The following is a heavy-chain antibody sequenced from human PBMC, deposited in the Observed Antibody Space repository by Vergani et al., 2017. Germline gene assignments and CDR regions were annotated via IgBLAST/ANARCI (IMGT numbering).Heavy chain of an antibody. CDR2: ICPGASTV. J-gene: IGHJ6*02. CDR1: GFTFSDHY. V-gene: IGHV3-11*04. D-gene: IGHD1-1*01. CDR3: AKNPGISTTRQYYAMDV. Sequence: LEESGGGSVKPGGSLRLSCAASGFTFSDHYMSWIRQAPGKGLEWVSHICPGASTVSYTDSVTGRFTVSRDNDNNSLTLDMTTLRVEDTAVYYCAKNPGISTTRQYYAMDVWGQGTTVTVSS.